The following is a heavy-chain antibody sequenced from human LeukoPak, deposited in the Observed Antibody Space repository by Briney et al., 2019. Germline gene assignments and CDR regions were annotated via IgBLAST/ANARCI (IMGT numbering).Heavy chain of an antibody. Sequence: GGSLRLSCAASGFTFNDYGMSWVRQAPGKGLEWVSSISSSSSYIYYADSVKGRFTISRDNAKNSLYLQMNSLRAEDTAVYYCARDGPHIVVVPAAIGDYYYGMDVWGQGTTVTVSS. CDR1: GFTFNDYG. J-gene: IGHJ6*02. CDR2: ISSSSSYI. CDR3: ARDGPHIVVVPAAIGDYYYGMDV. V-gene: IGHV3-21*01. D-gene: IGHD2-2*02.